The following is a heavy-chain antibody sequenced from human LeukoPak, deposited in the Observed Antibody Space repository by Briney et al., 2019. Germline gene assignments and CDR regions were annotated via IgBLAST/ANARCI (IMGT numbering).Heavy chain of an antibody. J-gene: IGHJ4*02. CDR2: IYYSGST. CDR1: GYSISSGYY. CDR3: ARSKDILTGYCFDY. V-gene: IGHV4-61*01. Sequence: ASETLSLTCTVSGYSISSGYYWSWIRQPPGKGLEWIGYIYYSGSTNYNPSLKSRVTISVDTSKNQFSLKLSSVTAADTAVYYCARSKDILTGYCFDYWGQGTLVTVSS. D-gene: IGHD3-9*01.